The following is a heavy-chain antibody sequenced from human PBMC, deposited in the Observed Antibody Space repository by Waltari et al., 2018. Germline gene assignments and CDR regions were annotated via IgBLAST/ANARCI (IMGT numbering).Heavy chain of an antibody. CDR2: TTQSGST. D-gene: IGHD1-26*01. Sequence: QVQLQEWGAGLLKPSETLSLTCTVYGGPFSGSYWSWIRQPPGKGLEWIGETTQSGSTYYNPSLESRVTISVDTSDNRFSLRLTSVTAMDTSIYYCARGTRERLFDIWGPGTPVTVSS. V-gene: IGHV4-34*02. J-gene: IGHJ4*02. CDR1: GGPFSGSY. CDR3: ARGTRERLFDI.